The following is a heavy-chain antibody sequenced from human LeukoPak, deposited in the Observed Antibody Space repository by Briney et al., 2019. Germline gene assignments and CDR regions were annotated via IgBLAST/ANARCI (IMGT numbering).Heavy chain of an antibody. J-gene: IGHJ4*02. D-gene: IGHD3-22*01. CDR3: ARKGYYYDSSAYYSFDY. Sequence: PGRSLRLSCAASGFTFSNYAMSWVRQAPGKGLEWVSVVSGSGDTTYYADSVKGRFTISRDNSRNTLYLQMNSLRAEDTAVYYCARKGYYYDSSAYYSFDYWGQGTLVTVSS. V-gene: IGHV3-23*01. CDR1: GFTFSNYA. CDR2: VSGSGDTT.